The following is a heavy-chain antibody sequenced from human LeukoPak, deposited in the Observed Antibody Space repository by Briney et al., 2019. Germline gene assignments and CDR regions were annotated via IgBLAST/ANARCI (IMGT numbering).Heavy chain of an antibody. CDR1: GGSISSYY. D-gene: IGHD3-10*01. V-gene: IGHV4-59*01. CDR2: IYYSGST. Sequence: PSETLSLTCTVSGGSISSYYWSWIRQPPGKGLEWIGYIYYSGSTNYNPSLKSRVTISVDTSKNQFSLKLSSVTPADTAVYYCARGVGGRRFDYWGQGTLVTVSS. J-gene: IGHJ4*02. CDR3: ARGVGGRRFDY.